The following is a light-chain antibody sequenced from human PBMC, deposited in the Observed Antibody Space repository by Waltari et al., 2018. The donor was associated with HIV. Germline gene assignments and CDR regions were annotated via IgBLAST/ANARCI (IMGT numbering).Light chain of an antibody. CDR1: QDINYS. J-gene: IGKJ3*01. CDR2: GAS. Sequence: AIRMTQSPSTISASIGDRVSITCRESQDINYSLAWYQQKPGRAPNLLIYGASTLHTGVPSRFSGSGSGTYFTLSINCLQAEDFATYYCQQYKSSAEFTFGPGTKVDFK. V-gene: IGKV1-8*01. CDR3: QQYKSSAEFT.